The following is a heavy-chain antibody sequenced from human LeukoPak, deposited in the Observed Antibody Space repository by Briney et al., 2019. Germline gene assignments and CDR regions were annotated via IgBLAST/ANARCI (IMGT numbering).Heavy chain of an antibody. D-gene: IGHD5-18*01. CDR3: AKDQIKGRYSYGYMIDC. CDR2: ISYDGSNK. V-gene: IGHV3-30-3*01. Sequence: GRSLRLSCAASGFTFSSYAIHWVRQAPGKGLEWVAVISYDGSNKYYADSVKGRFTISRDNSKNTLYLQMNSLRAEDTAVYYCAKDQIKGRYSYGYMIDCWGQGTLVTVSS. CDR1: GFTFSSYA. J-gene: IGHJ4*02.